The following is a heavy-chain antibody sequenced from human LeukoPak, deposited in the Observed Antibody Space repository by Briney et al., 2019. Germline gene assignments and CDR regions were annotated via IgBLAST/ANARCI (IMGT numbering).Heavy chain of an antibody. V-gene: IGHV5-51*01. CDR3: ARFSYDILTGYYYGGEQEWFDP. CDR1: GYSFTSYW. J-gene: IGHJ5*02. CDR2: IYPGDSDT. D-gene: IGHD3-9*01. Sequence: GESLKISCKGSGYSFTSYWSGWVRQMPGKGLGWMGIIYPGDSDTRYSPSLQGQVTISADKSISTAYLQWSSLKASDTAMYYCARFSYDILTGYYYGGEQEWFDPWGQGTLVTVSS.